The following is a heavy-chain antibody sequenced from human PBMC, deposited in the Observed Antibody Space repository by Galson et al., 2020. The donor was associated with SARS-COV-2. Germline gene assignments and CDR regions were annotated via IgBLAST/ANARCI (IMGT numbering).Heavy chain of an antibody. Sequence: GESLKISCAASGFTFTSHNMIWVRQAPGKGLEWVSSISGSGSYIYYADSVKGRFTISRDTAKNSLFLQMNSLRAEDTAVYYCARDIGVPPIMKNYFDPWGQGTLVIVSS. CDR2: ISGSGSYI. CDR1: GFTFTSHN. CDR3: ARDIGVPPIMKNYFDP. D-gene: IGHD3-10*01. J-gene: IGHJ5*02. V-gene: IGHV3-21*01.